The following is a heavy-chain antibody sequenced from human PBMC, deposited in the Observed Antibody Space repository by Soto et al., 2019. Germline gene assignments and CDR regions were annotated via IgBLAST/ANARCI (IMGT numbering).Heavy chain of an antibody. Sequence: ASVKVSCKASGYTFTSYDINWVRQATGQGLEWMGWMNPNSGNTGYAQKFQGRVTMTRNTSISTAYMELSSLRSEDTAVYYCARGHPTFDIVVVVAAFNWFDPWGQGTLVTVSS. D-gene: IGHD2-15*01. V-gene: IGHV1-8*01. CDR1: GYTFTSYD. J-gene: IGHJ5*02. CDR3: ARGHPTFDIVVVVAAFNWFDP. CDR2: MNPNSGNT.